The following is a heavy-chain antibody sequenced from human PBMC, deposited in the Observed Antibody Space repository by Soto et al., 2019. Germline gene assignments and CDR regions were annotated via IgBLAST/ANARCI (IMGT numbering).Heavy chain of an antibody. CDR2: IYWDDDK. CDR1: GFSLSTSGVG. D-gene: IGHD2-2*01. V-gene: IGHV2-5*02. J-gene: IGHJ3*02. Sequence: QITLKESGPTLVKPTQTLTLTCTFSGFSLSTSGVGVGWIRQPPGKALEGFALIYWDDDKRYSPSLKSRLTITNDTSKIHVVLTMTNMDPVDTATYYCAHRSRTYFGSTSCFAYVFDIWGQGPMVTVSS. CDR3: AHRSRTYFGSTSCFAYVFDI.